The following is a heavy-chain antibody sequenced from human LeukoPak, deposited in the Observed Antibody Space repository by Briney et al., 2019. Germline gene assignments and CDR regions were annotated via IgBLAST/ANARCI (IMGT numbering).Heavy chain of an antibody. V-gene: IGHV1-2*02. CDR3: ARERTRITIFGVVIY. J-gene: IGHJ4*02. CDR1: GYTFTSYD. D-gene: IGHD3-3*01. CDR2: INPNSGGT. Sequence: ASVKVSCKASGYTFTSYDINWVRQATGQGLEWMGWINPNSGGTNYAQKFQGRVTMTRDTSISTAYMELSRLRSDDTAVYYCARERTRITIFGVVIYWGQGTLVTVSS.